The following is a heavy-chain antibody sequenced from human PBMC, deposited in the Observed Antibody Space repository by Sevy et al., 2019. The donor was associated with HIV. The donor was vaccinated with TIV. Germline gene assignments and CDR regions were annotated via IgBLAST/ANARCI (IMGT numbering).Heavy chain of an antibody. V-gene: IGHV3-74*01. CDR1: GFTFSSYW. J-gene: IGHJ4*02. Sequence: GGSLRLSCAASGFTFSSYWMHWVRQAPGKGLVWVSRISGDGSSTTYADSVRGRFTISRDNAKNTLYLQMNSLRAEDTAVYYCARGGRATRDFDYWGQGTLVTVSS. CDR3: ARGGRATRDFDY. CDR2: ISGDGSST. D-gene: IGHD1-1*01.